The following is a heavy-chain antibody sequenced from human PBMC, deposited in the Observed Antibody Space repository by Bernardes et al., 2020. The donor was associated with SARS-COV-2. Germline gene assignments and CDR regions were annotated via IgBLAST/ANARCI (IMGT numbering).Heavy chain of an antibody. CDR3: ARDSLVGYFGY. J-gene: IGHJ4*02. CDR2: IYYSGST. Sequence: SETLSLTCTVSGGSISNYHWSWVRQPPGKGLDLIGYIYYSGSTNYNPSLKSRVTISLDTSKNQFSLKLSSVTAADTAVYYCARDSLVGYFGYWGQGTLVTVSS. V-gene: IGHV4-59*01. CDR1: GGSISNYH. D-gene: IGHD3-16*02.